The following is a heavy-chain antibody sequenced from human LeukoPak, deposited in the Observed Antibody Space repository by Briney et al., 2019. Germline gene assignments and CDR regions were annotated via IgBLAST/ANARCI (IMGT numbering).Heavy chain of an antibody. D-gene: IGHD1-26*01. V-gene: IGHV5-51*01. CDR1: GYTFTSYG. CDR3: ARPTSGSYAAHFDY. Sequence: ASVKVSCKASGYTFTSYGISWVRQAPGQGLEWMGIIYPGDSDTRYSPSFQGQVTISADKSISTAYLQWSSLKASDTAMYYCARPTSGSYAAHFDYWGQGTLVTVSS. J-gene: IGHJ4*02. CDR2: IYPGDSDT.